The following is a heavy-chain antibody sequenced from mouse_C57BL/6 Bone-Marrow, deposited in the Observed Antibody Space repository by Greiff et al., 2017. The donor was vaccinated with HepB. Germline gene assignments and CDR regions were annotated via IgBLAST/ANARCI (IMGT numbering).Heavy chain of an antibody. CDR3: ARSAYYSNQGAY. CDR1: GYSFTDYN. CDR2: INPNYGTT. Sequence: LVKPGASVKISCKAFGYSFTDYNMNWVKQSNGKSLEWIGVINPNYGTTSYNQKFKGKATLTVDQSSSTAYMQLNSLTSEDSAVYYCARSAYYSNQGAYWGQGTLVTVSA. J-gene: IGHJ3*01. D-gene: IGHD2-5*01. V-gene: IGHV1-39*01.